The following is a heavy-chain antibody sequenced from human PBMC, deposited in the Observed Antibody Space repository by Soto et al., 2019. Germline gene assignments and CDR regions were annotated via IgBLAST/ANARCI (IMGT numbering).Heavy chain of an antibody. CDR2: INPNSGGT. CDR3: ARDYLRAARPNYFDH. V-gene: IGHV1-2*04. Sequence: ASVKVSCKASGYTFTGYYMHWVRQAPGQGLEWMGWINPNSGGTNYAQKFQGWVTMTRDTSISTAYMELSRLRSDDTAVYYCARDYLRAARPNYFDHWGQGTLVTVS. CDR1: GYTFTGYY. D-gene: IGHD2-15*01. J-gene: IGHJ4*02.